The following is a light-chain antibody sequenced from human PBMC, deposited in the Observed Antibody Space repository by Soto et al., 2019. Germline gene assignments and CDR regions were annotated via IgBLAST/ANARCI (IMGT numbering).Light chain of an antibody. V-gene: IGKV3-11*01. Sequence: EIVLTQSPATLSLSPGERATLSFRASQSVSTYLAWYQQKPGQAPRLLIHDASNRATGIPVRFSGSGAGTDFTLTISSLEPEDSAVYYCQQRSTWPSIPFGQGTRLEI. CDR1: QSVSTY. CDR3: QQRSTWPSIP. CDR2: DAS. J-gene: IGKJ5*01.